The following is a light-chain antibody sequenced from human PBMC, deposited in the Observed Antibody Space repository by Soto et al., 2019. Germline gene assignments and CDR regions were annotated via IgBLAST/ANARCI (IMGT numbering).Light chain of an antibody. V-gene: IGKV1-5*01. CDR2: DAS. Sequence: DIQMTQSPSTLSASVGDRVTITCRASQSISSWLAWYQQKPGKAPKLLIYDASSLESGVPSRFSGSGSGTEFTLTISSLEPEDFAVYYCQQYGSSPPWTFGQGTKVDIK. J-gene: IGKJ1*01. CDR1: QSISSW. CDR3: QQYGSSPPWT.